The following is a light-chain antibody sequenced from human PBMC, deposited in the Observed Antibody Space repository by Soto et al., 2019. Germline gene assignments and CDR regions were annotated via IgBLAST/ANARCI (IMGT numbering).Light chain of an antibody. V-gene: IGKV3-20*01. Sequence: EIVLTQSPGTLSLSPGERATLSCRASQSVSSKYLAWYQQKPGQAPRVLIYGTSNRASGVPERFSGGGSGTDFPLTITRLEPEDFAVYYCQQYGSSLFTFGPGTKVDFK. J-gene: IGKJ3*01. CDR2: GTS. CDR1: QSVSSKY. CDR3: QQYGSSLFT.